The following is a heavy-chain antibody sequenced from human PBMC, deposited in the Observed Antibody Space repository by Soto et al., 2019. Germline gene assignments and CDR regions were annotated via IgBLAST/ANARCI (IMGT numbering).Heavy chain of an antibody. D-gene: IGHD2-15*01. CDR3: ARGDIVVVQGFDP. CDR2: INHSGST. Sequence: SETLSLTCAVYGGSFSGYYWSWIRQPPGKGLEWIGEINHSGSTNYNPSLKSRVTISVDTSKNQFSLKPSSVTAADTAVYYCARGDIVVVQGFDPWGQGTLVTVSS. CDR1: GGSFSGYY. V-gene: IGHV4-34*01. J-gene: IGHJ5*02.